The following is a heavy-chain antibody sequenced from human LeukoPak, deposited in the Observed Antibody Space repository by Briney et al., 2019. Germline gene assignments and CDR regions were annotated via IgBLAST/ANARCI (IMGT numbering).Heavy chain of an antibody. V-gene: IGHV3-21*01. CDR1: GFTFSSYS. Sequence: PGGSLRLPCAASGFTFSSYSMNWVRQAPGKGLEWVSSISSSSSYKNYADSVKGRFTISRDNAKNSLYLQMNSLRAEDTAVYYCARPPTNNYYSYYMDVWGKGTTVTVSS. CDR2: ISSSSSYK. CDR3: ARPPTNNYYSYYMDV. J-gene: IGHJ6*03. D-gene: IGHD1/OR15-1a*01.